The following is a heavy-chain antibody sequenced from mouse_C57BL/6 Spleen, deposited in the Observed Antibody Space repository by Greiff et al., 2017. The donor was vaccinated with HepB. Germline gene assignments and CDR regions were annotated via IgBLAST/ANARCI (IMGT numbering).Heavy chain of an antibody. Sequence: LFNPLFSLKLSCAASGFTFSDYGMHWVRQAPEKGLEWVAYISSGSSTIYYADTVKGRFTISRDNAKNTLFLQMTSLRSEDTAMYYCARDWDWFAYWGQGTLVTVSA. CDR2: ISSGSSTI. D-gene: IGHD4-1*01. V-gene: IGHV5-17*01. CDR1: GFTFSDYG. CDR3: ARDWDWFAY. J-gene: IGHJ3*01.